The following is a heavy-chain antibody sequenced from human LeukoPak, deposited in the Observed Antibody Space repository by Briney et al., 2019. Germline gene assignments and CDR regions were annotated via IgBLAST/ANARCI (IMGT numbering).Heavy chain of an antibody. V-gene: IGHV1-8*01. J-gene: IGHJ4*02. D-gene: IGHD3-3*01. CDR2: MNPNSGNT. CDR3: ARGQKRSTYYDFWSGYYPPLYFDY. Sequence: ASVKVSCKASGYTFTSYDINWVRQAPGQGLEWMGWMNPNSGNTGYAQKFQGRVTMTRNTSISTAYMELSSLRSEDTAVYYCARGQKRSTYYDFWSGYYPPLYFDYWGQGTLVTVSS. CDR1: GYTFTSYD.